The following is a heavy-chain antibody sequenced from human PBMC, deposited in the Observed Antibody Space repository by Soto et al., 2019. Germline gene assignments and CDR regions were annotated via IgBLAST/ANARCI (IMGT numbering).Heavy chain of an antibody. D-gene: IGHD3-3*01. CDR2: ISGSGGST. V-gene: IGHV3-23*01. CDR1: GFTFSSYA. CDR3: AKSSHYDFWSGYYNDY. Sequence: EVQLLESGGGLVQPGGSLRLSCAASGFTFSSYAMSWVRQAPGKGLEWVSAISGSGGSTYYADSVKGRFTISRDNSKNTLYLQMNGLRAEDTAVYYCAKSSHYDFWSGYYNDYWGQGTLVTVSS. J-gene: IGHJ4*02.